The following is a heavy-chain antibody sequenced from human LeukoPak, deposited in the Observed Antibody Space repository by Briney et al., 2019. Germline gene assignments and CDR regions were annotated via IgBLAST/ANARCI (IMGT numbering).Heavy chain of an antibody. CDR1: GYSINGGYY. Sequence: SETLSLTCAVSGYSINGGYYWGWIRQTPEKGLEWIASIYPPGKTYYNPSLKSRVTISTDTSKNQFSLKLSSVTAADTPVYYCAGKYYYDSSGYFYVDYWGQGTLVTVSS. CDR2: IYPPGKT. D-gene: IGHD3-22*01. J-gene: IGHJ4*02. CDR3: AGKYYYDSSGYFYVDY. V-gene: IGHV4-38-2*01.